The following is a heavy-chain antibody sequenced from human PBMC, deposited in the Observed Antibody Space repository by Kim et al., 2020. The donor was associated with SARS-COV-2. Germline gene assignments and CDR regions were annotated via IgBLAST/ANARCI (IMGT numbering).Heavy chain of an antibody. CDR1: GGSISSGGYY. J-gene: IGHJ6*02. D-gene: IGHD2-2*01. V-gene: IGHV4-31*03. Sequence: SETLSLTCTVSGGSISSGGYYWSWIRPHPGKGLEWIGYIYYSGSTYYNPSLKSRVTISVDTSKNQFSLKLSSVTAADTAVYYCARERQYQLRGYGMDVWGQGTTVTVSS. CDR2: IYYSGST. CDR3: ARERQYQLRGYGMDV.